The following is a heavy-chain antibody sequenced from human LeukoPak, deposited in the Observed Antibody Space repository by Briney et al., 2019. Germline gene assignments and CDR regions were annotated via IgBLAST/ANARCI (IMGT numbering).Heavy chain of an antibody. J-gene: IGHJ4*02. CDR3: ARTYYDILTGYYRGYYFDY. Sequence: PSETLSLTCTVSGGSISSGGYYWSWIRQHPGKGLEWIGYIYYSGSTYYNPSLKSRVTISVDTSKNQFSLKLSSVTAADTAVYYCARTYYDILTGYYRGYYFDYWGQGTLVTVSS. CDR2: IYYSGST. D-gene: IGHD3-9*01. CDR1: GGSISSGGYY. V-gene: IGHV4-31*03.